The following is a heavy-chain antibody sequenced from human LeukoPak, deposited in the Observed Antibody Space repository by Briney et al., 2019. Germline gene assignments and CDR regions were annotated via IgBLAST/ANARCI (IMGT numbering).Heavy chain of an antibody. J-gene: IGHJ3*02. Sequence: VASVKVSCKASGYTFTGYYMHWVRQAPGQGLERMGWINPNSGGTNYAQKFQGRVTMTRDTSISTAYMELSRLRSDDTAVYYCARCLYDYVWGSYRTMCAFDIWGQGTMVTVSS. CDR2: INPNSGGT. V-gene: IGHV1-2*02. D-gene: IGHD3-16*02. CDR3: ARCLYDYVWGSYRTMCAFDI. CDR1: GYTFTGYY.